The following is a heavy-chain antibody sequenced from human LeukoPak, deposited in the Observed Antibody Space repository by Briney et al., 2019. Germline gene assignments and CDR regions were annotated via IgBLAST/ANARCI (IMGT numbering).Heavy chain of an antibody. V-gene: IGHV3-33*06. CDR1: GFTFSSYG. J-gene: IGHJ4*02. D-gene: IGHD6-19*01. CDR3: AKVRQWLADY. CDR2: IWYAGSNK. Sequence: PGGSLRLSCAASGFTFSSYGMHWVRQAPGKGLEWVAVIWYAGSNKFYADSVKGRFTISRDSSKNTLYLQMNSLRAEDTAVYYCAKVRQWLADYWGQGTLVTVSS.